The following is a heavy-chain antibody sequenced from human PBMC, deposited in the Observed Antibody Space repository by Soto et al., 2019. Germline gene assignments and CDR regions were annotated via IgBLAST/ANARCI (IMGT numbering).Heavy chain of an antibody. CDR1: GFTFSSYA. V-gene: IGHV3-23*01. D-gene: IGHD3-10*01. J-gene: IGHJ4*02. Sequence: GGSLRLSCAASGFTFSSYAMSWVRQAPGKGLEWVSAISGSGGSTYYADSVKGRFTISRDNSKNTLYLQVNSLRAEDTAVYYCANSLRGSGSYYFYWGQGTLVTVSS. CDR2: ISGSGGST. CDR3: ANSLRGSGSYYFY.